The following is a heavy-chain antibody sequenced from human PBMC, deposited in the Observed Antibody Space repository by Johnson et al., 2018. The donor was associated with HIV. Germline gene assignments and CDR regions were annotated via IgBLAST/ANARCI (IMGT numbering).Heavy chain of an antibody. D-gene: IGHD1-26*01. CDR2: ISRSGSTI. V-gene: IGHV3-11*01. CDR1: GFTFSDYY. Sequence: QVQLVESGGGLVKPGGSLRLSCAASGFTFSDYYMSWIRQAPGKGLEWVSYISRSGSTIYYGDSVKGRFTISRDNAKNFVHLQMNSLRAYDTALYYCAKDNVVGTLTIWGNRAFDSWGQGTMVTVSS. CDR3: AKDNVVGTLTIWGNRAFDS. J-gene: IGHJ3*01.